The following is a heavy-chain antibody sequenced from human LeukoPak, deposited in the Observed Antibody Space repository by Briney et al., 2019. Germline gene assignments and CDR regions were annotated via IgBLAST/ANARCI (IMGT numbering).Heavy chain of an antibody. CDR2: INHSGST. D-gene: IGHD6-6*01. CDR1: GGSFSGYY. Sequence: PSETLSLTCAVYGGSFSGYYWSWIRQPPGKGLEWIGEINHSGSTNYNPSLKSRVTISVDTSKNQFSLKLSSVTAADTAVYYCARVGGAARRYYYYYYMDVWGKGTTVTVSS. V-gene: IGHV4-34*01. CDR3: ARVGGAARRYYYYYYMDV. J-gene: IGHJ6*03.